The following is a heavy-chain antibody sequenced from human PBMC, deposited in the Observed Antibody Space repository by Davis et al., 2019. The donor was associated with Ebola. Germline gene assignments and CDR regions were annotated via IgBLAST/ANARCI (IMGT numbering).Heavy chain of an antibody. V-gene: IGHV4-59*08. J-gene: IGHJ6*02. CDR1: GGSISSYY. Sequence: SETLSLTCTVSGGSISSYYWSWIRQPPGKGLEWIGYIYYSGSTNYNPSLKSRVTISVDTSKNQFSLKLSSVTAADTAVYYCARLVYYYGMDVWGQGTTATVSS. CDR3: ARLVYYYGMDV. CDR2: IYYSGST.